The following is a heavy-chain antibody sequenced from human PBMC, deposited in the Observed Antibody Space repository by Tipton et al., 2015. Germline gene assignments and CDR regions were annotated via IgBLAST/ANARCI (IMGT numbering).Heavy chain of an antibody. J-gene: IGHJ4*02. CDR3: ARARGRHGGLFDS. CDR2: ISHSGNT. CDR1: AYSISSDYY. D-gene: IGHD4-23*01. V-gene: IGHV4-38-2*01. Sequence: TLSLTCAVSAYSISSDYYWGWIRQPPGKGLEWIGSISHSGNTYYNPSLKSRVTISVDTSKTQFSLKVSSVTAADTAMYYCARARGRHGGLFDSWGQGTLVTVSS.